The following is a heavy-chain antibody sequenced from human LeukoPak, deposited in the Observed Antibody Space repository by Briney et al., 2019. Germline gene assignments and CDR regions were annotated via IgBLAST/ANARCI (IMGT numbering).Heavy chain of an antibody. CDR3: ARDPRDLFRRYCSGGSCYGSDP. CDR1: GYTFTSYG. V-gene: IGHV1-18*01. D-gene: IGHD2-15*01. J-gene: IGHJ5*02. CDR2: ISAYNGNT. Sequence: GASVKVSCKASGYTFTSYGISWVRQAPGQGLDWMGWISAYNGNTNYAQKLQGRVTMTTDTSTSTAYMELRSLRSDDTAVYYCARDPRDLFRRYCSGGSCYGSDPWGQGTLVTVSS.